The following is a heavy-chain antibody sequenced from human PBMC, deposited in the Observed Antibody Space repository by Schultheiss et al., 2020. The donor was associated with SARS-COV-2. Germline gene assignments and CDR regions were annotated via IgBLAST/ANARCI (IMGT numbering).Heavy chain of an antibody. V-gene: IGHV4-39*07. CDR1: GGSISSGGYY. CDR2: IYHSGST. CDR3: ARYSGYMYYFDY. Sequence: SETLSLTCTVSGGSISSGGYYWSWIRQHPGKGLEWIGEIYHSGSTYYNPSLKSRVTISVDRSKNQFSLKLSSVTAADTAVYYCARYSGYMYYFDYWGQGTLVTVSS. D-gene: IGHD5-12*01. J-gene: IGHJ4*02.